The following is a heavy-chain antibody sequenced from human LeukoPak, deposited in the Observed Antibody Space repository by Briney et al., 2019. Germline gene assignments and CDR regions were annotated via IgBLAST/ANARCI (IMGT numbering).Heavy chain of an antibody. V-gene: IGHV3-64D*06. J-gene: IGHJ4*02. CDR3: VRGLYGLGWDY. CDR2: VSSEWGTT. CDR1: RFSLSSYN. Sequence: GGSLRLSCSASRFSLSSYNMHWVRQAPGKGLEFVSGVSSEWGTTDYADSARDRFTISRDNSKNTLYLQMSSLRAEDTAIYYCVRGLYGLGWDYWGPGTLVTVSS. D-gene: IGHD3-10*01.